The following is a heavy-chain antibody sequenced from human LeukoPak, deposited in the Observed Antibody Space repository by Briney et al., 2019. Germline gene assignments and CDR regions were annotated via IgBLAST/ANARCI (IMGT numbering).Heavy chain of an antibody. V-gene: IGHV4-4*02. CDR1: GGSISTNNW. Sequence: SGALSLTCAVSGGSISTNNWWSWVRQPPGKGLEWIGEIYHTGSTNYSPSLRSRVTMSIDKSNNQFSLNLNSVTAADTAVYYCAKSGDYLWDYWGQGTLVTVSS. J-gene: IGHJ4*02. CDR2: IYHTGST. CDR3: AKSGDYLWDY. D-gene: IGHD3-16*01.